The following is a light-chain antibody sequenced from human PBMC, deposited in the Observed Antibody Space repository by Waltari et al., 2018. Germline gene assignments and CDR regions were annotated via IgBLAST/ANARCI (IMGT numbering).Light chain of an antibody. CDR1: NIRIKS. J-gene: IGLJ1*01. CDR3: QVWDRSSAHYV. CDR2: FDT. V-gene: IGLV3-21*04. Sequence: SYVLTQPPSVSVAPGQTARITCMGDNIRIKSVNWYQQKPGQAPVLVLYFDTERPSGIPERFSGSNSGDTATLTISRVDAGDEADYFCQVWDRSSAHYVFGGGTKVTVL.